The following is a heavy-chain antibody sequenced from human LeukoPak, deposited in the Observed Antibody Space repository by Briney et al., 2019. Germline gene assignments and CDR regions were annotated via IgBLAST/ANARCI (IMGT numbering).Heavy chain of an antibody. Sequence: ASVKVSCTISGYTLTEVSMHWVRQAPGQGLEWMGGFNPEDAETIYARSFQGRLTVTEDTSTDTAYMELSSLRSEGTAMYYCATEIVGYGDVHYFDSWGQGTLVTVSS. D-gene: IGHD4-17*01. CDR1: GYTLTEVS. CDR2: FNPEDAET. CDR3: ATEIVGYGDVHYFDS. J-gene: IGHJ4*02. V-gene: IGHV1-24*01.